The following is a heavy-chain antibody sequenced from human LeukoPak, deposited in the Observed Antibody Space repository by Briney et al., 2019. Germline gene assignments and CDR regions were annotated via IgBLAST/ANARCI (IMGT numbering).Heavy chain of an antibody. CDR3: ARDWDGIPGD. V-gene: IGHV4-39*07. CDR2: IYYSGST. J-gene: IGHJ4*02. Sequence: SETLSLTCTVSGGSISSSSYYWGWIRQPPGKGLEWIGSIYYSGSTYYNPSLKSRVTISVDTSKNQFSLKLSSVTAADTAVYYCARDWDGIPGDWGQGTLVTVSS. CDR1: GGSISSSSYY. D-gene: IGHD1-26*01.